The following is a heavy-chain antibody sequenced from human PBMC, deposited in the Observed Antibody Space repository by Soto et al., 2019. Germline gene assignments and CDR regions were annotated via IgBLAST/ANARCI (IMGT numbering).Heavy chain of an antibody. D-gene: IGHD3-22*01. CDR3: ARGYYDYRVAFVGVGWFDP. CDR1: GYTFTSYG. Sequence: QVQLVQSGAEVKKPGASVKVSCKTSGYTFTSYGISWVRQAPGQGLEWMGWISAYNGNTNYAQKLQGRVTMTTDTSTSTAYMELRSLRSDDTAVYYCARGYYDYRVAFVGVGWFDPWGQGTLVTVSS. V-gene: IGHV1-18*04. J-gene: IGHJ5*02. CDR2: ISAYNGNT.